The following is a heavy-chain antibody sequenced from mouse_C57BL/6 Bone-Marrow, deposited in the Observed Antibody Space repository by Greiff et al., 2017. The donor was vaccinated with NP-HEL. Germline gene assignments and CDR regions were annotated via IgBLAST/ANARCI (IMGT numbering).Heavy chain of an antibody. CDR2: IYPRSGNT. Sequence: QVQLKQSGAELARPGASVKLSCKASGYTFTSYGISWVKQRTGQGLEWIGEIYPRSGNTYYNEKFKGKATLTADKSSSTAYMELRSLTSEDSAVYFCARDSNYEGAMDYWGQGTSVTVSS. D-gene: IGHD2-5*01. CDR3: ARDSNYEGAMDY. CDR1: GYTFTSYG. V-gene: IGHV1-81*01. J-gene: IGHJ4*01.